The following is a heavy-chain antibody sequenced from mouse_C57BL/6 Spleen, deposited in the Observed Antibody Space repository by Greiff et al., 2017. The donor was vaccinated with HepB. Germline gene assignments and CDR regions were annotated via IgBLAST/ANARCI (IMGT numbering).Heavy chain of an antibody. V-gene: IGHV2-6-1*01. CDR1: GFSLTSYG. CDR3: ARHGGYDPYYAMDY. CDR2: IWSDGST. J-gene: IGHJ4*01. D-gene: IGHD2-3*01. Sequence: QVQLQQSGPGLVAPSQSLSITCTVSGFSLTSYGVHWVRQPPGKGLEWLVVIWSDGSTTYNSALKSRLSISKDNSKSQVFLKMNSLQTDDTAMYYCARHGGYDPYYAMDYWGQGTSVTVSS.